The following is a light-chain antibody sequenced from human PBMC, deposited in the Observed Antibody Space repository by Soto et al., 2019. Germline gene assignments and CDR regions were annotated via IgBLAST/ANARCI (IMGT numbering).Light chain of an antibody. CDR3: QQYDSYSRT. J-gene: IGKJ1*01. V-gene: IGKV1-5*01. CDR2: DAS. Sequence: DIQMPQSPSTLSTSVGDRVAITCGASQSISSWLAWYQQKPGKAPKLLIYDASSLESGVPSRFSGSGSGTEFTLTISSLQPDDFATYYCQQYDSYSRTFGQGTKVDIK. CDR1: QSISSW.